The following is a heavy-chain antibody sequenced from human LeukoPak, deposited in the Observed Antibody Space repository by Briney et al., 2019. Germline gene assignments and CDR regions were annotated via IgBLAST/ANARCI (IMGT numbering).Heavy chain of an antibody. CDR1: GFTFSSYW. CDR2: INSDESTT. J-gene: IGHJ4*02. V-gene: IGHV3-74*01. CDR3: AKSPRVSRIDY. Sequence: PGGSLRLSCAASGFTFSSYWMHWVRQAPGKGLVWVSRINSDESTTSYADSVKGRFAISRDNSKNTLYLQMNSLRAEDTAVYYCAKSPRVSRIDYWGQGTLVTVSS. D-gene: IGHD2-2*01.